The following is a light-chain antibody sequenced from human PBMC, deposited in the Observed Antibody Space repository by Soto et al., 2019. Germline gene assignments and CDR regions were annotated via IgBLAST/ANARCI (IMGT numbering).Light chain of an antibody. CDR1: SSDVGGYNY. Sequence: QSVLTQPASVSGSPGQSITISCTGTSSDVGGYNYVSWYQQHPGKAPKLMIYEVSNRPSGVSNRFSGSKSGNTASLSISGLQAEDEADYYCSSYTSSSTPYVFGPGTKLTVL. V-gene: IGLV2-14*01. J-gene: IGLJ1*01. CDR3: SSYTSSSTPYV. CDR2: EVS.